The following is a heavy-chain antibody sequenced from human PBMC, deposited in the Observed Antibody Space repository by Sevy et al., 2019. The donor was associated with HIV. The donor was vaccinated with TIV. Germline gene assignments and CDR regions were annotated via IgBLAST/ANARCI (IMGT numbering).Heavy chain of an antibody. D-gene: IGHD1-26*01. V-gene: IGHV3-48*02. Sequence: GGSLRLSCAASRFTFSSYGMNWVRQAPGKGLEWVSYINSSSTTIYYSDSVKGRFTISRDNAKNSLYLQMNSLRDEDTAVYYCSRGGSYFPYWGQGTLVTVSS. CDR2: INSSSTTI. J-gene: IGHJ4*01. CDR3: SRGGSYFPY. CDR1: RFTFSSYG.